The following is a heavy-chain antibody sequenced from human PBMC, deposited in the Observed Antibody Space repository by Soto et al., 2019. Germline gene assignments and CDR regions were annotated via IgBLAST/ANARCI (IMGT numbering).Heavy chain of an antibody. V-gene: IGHV3-23*01. CDR1: GFTFSSYA. CDR3: AKGDSGSSTFDY. CDR2: ISGSGGST. Sequence: EVQLLESGGGLVQPGGSLRLSCAASGFTFSSYAMSWVRQAPGKGLEWVSAISGSGGSTYYADSVKGRFTISRDNSKNTLYLQMNSLRAEDTAVYYWAKGDSGSSTFDYWGQGTLVTVSS. J-gene: IGHJ4*02. D-gene: IGHD1-26*01.